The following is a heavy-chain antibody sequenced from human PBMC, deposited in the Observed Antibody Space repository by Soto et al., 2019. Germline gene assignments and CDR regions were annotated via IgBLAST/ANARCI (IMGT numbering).Heavy chain of an antibody. J-gene: IGHJ5*02. V-gene: IGHV3-53*01. CDR2: LCNSETT. CDR1: GLEVSYNY. CDR3: ARDKTQGAGWFDP. Sequence: PGESLKISCAASGLEVSYNYMNWVRQAPGKGLEWVSVLCNSETTYYAESVKGRFTISRDTVKNTVYLEMNNLRVDDTAVYYCARDKTQGAGWFDPWGRGTLVTVSS.